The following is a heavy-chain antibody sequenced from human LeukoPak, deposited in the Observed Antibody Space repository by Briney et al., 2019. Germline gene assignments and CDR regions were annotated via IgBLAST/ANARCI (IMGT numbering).Heavy chain of an antibody. J-gene: IGHJ4*02. D-gene: IGHD5-24*01. CDR1: GGTFSSYA. CDR2: IIPIFGTA. Sequence: SVKVSCKTSGGTFSSYAISWVRQAPGQGLEWMGGIIPIFGTANYAQEFQGRVTITADESTSTAYMELSSLRSEDTAVYYCARGRQMATITNYFDYWGQGTLVTVSS. CDR3: ARGRQMATITNYFDY. V-gene: IGHV1-69*13.